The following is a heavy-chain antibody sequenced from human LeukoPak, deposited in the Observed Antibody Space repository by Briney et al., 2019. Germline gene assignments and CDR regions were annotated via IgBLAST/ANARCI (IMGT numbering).Heavy chain of an antibody. CDR1: GGSISSGDYY. CDR2: IYYSGST. D-gene: IGHD4-23*01. Sequence: PSETLSLTCTVSGGSISSGDYYWSWIRQPPGKGLEWIGYIYYSGSTNYNPSLKSRVTISVDTSKNQFSLKLSSVTAADTAVYYCARGQRTTVVIGLALFENWIFDYWGQGTLVTVSS. V-gene: IGHV4-61*08. CDR3: ARGQRTTVVIGLALFENWIFDY. J-gene: IGHJ4*02.